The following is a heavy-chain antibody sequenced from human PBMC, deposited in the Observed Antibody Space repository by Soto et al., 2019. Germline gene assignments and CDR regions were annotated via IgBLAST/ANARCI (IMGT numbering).Heavy chain of an antibody. Sequence: SETLSLTCTVSGCSISSGDYYWSWIRQPPGKGLEWIGYIYYSGSTYYNPSLKSRVTISVDTSKNQFSLKLSSVTAADTAVYYCARTIEWLDISYYFDYWGQGTLVTVSS. CDR3: ARTIEWLDISYYFDY. CDR2: IYYSGST. V-gene: IGHV4-30-4*01. J-gene: IGHJ4*02. CDR1: GCSISSGDYY. D-gene: IGHD3-3*01.